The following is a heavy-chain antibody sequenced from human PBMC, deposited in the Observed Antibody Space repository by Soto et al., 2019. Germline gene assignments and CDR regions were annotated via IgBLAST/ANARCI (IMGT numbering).Heavy chain of an antibody. CDR2: ILVGGST. V-gene: IGHV3-23*01. CDR1: GFTCRSYD. D-gene: IGHD2-8*02. Sequence: PGGSLRLSCAASGFTCRSYDMSWVRQAPGKGLEWVSTILVGGSTHYPDSVKGRFTISRDNSKNTVFLQMNSLTAGDTAMYYCAKETATGGGAFDICGQGTMVTVSS. CDR3: AKETATGGGAFDI. J-gene: IGHJ3*02.